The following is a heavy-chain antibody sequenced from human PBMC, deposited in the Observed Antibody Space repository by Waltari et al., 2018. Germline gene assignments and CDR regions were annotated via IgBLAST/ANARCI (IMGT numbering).Heavy chain of an antibody. J-gene: IGHJ3*02. Sequence: QMQLVQSGPEVKKPGTSVKVSCKASGLTFTRPAMPWVRQARGQRHEWIGWIVVGSGNTNYAQKFQERVTITRDMSTSTAYMELSSLRSEDTAVYYCAAAVGYCSGGSCYSLAFDIWGQGTMVTVSS. CDR3: AAAVGYCSGGSCYSLAFDI. V-gene: IGHV1-58*02. CDR1: GLTFTRPA. D-gene: IGHD2-15*01. CDR2: IVVGSGNT.